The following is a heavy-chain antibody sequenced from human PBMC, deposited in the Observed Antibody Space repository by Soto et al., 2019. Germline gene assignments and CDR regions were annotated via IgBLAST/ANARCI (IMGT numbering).Heavy chain of an antibody. Sequence: PSETLSLTCTVSGGSISSSSYYWGWIRQPPGKGLEWIGSIYYSGSTYYNPSLKSRVTISVDTSKNQFSLKLSSVTAADTAVYYCASYIDPKEVAGARPYYYYGMDVWGQGTTVTVSS. J-gene: IGHJ6*02. CDR3: ASYIDPKEVAGARPYYYYGMDV. CDR2: IYYSGST. CDR1: GGSISSSSYY. D-gene: IGHD1-26*01. V-gene: IGHV4-39*01.